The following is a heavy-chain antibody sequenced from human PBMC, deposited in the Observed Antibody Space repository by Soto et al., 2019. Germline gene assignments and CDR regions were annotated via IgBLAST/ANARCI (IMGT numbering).Heavy chain of an antibody. CDR2: IIPILGIA. V-gene: IGHV1-69*02. D-gene: IGHD5-12*01. J-gene: IGHJ4*02. CDR3: ARGSGSGYRGYEPFDY. Sequence: QVQLVQSGAEVKKPGSSVKVSCKASGGTFSSYTISWVRQAPGQGLEWMGRIIPILGIANYAQKFQGRVTITADKSTSTAYMELSSLRSEDTAVYYCARGSGSGYRGYEPFDYWGQGTLVTVSS. CDR1: GGTFSSYT.